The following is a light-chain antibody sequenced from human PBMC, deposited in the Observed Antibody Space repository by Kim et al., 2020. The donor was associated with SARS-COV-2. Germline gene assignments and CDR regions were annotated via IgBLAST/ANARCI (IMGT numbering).Light chain of an antibody. J-gene: IGLJ3*02. CDR2: GKY. V-gene: IGLV3-19*01. Sequence: ALGQTVSLTCQGDSLRNYYATWYQQRPGQAPVLVLYGKYNRPSGIPDRFSGSASGNTASLTITGAQAEDEADYYCHSRDSSGDHVVFGGGTQLTVL. CDR3: HSRDSSGDHVV. CDR1: SLRNYY.